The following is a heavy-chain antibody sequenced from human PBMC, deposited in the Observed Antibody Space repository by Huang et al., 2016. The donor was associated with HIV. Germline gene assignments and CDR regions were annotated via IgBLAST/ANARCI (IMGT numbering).Heavy chain of an antibody. CDR1: GAPISRGGYY. J-gene: IGHJ5*02. V-gene: IGHV4-30-4*08. Sequence: QLQLRESGPGLVKPSQTLSLTCPFPGAPISRGGYYWTWVRQTPGKGLEWIAYISYTGSTYFNPSLKSRLTISADTTKNQFSLKLSSVTAADSAVYYCANYDSSGLGNYFDPWGQGTLVTVSS. D-gene: IGHD3-22*01. CDR3: ANYDSSGLGNYFDP. CDR2: ISYTGST.